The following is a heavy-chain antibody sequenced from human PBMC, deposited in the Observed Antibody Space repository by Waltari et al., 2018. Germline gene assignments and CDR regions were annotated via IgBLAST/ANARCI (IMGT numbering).Heavy chain of an antibody. CDR2: VDPEDGET. CDR1: GYTLTELS. J-gene: IGHJ4*02. V-gene: IGHV1-24*01. Sequence: QVQLVQSGAEVKKPGASVKVSCKVSGYTLTELSMHWVRQAPGKGLEWMGGVDPEDGETIYAQKFQGRVTMTEDTSTDTAYMELSSLRSEDTAVYYCATVSITVDLRERYYFDYWGQGTLVTVSS. CDR3: ATVSITVDLRERYYFDY. D-gene: IGHD6-19*01.